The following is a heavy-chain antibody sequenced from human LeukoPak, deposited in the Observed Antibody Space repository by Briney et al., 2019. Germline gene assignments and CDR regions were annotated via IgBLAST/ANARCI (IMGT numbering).Heavy chain of an antibody. D-gene: IGHD3/OR15-3a*01. V-gene: IGHV1-46*01. CDR2: INPSGSST. Sequence: ASVKVSCKASGYSFTSYYMHWVRQAPGQGLEWMGLINPSGSSTTYAQRFQGRVTMTRDISTSTDYMELTSLTSEDTAVYYCARRGLVAGIYDLVYGFDLWGQGTMVTVSS. CDR3: ARRGLVAGIYDLVYGFDL. CDR1: GYSFTSYY. J-gene: IGHJ3*01.